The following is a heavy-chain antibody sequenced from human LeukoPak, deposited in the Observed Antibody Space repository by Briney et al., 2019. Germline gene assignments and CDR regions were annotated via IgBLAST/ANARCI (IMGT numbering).Heavy chain of an antibody. J-gene: IGHJ4*02. Sequence: GRSLRLSCAASGFTFSSYGMHWVRQAPGKGLEWVAVIWHDGSNKYYADSVKGRFTISRDNSKNTLYLQMNSLRAEDTAVYYCAKADILTGYYKGGYYFDYWGQGTLVTVSS. CDR2: IWHDGSNK. CDR3: AKADILTGYYKGGYYFDY. D-gene: IGHD3-9*01. V-gene: IGHV3-33*06. CDR1: GFTFSSYG.